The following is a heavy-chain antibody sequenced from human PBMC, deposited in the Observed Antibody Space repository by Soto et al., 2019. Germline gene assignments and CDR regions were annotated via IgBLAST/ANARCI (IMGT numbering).Heavy chain of an antibody. J-gene: IGHJ4*02. Sequence: GGSLRLSCSASGFNFAAYTMSWVRLTPGKGLEWVGFIRRIAHGGTTDYAASVKGRFTISRDDSRKIVYLQMSRLKIEDTAVYYCSRSLAIDFDSWGQGTLLTVSS. CDR3: SRSLAIDFDS. CDR2: IRRIAHGGTT. CDR1: GFNFAAYT. V-gene: IGHV3-49*04.